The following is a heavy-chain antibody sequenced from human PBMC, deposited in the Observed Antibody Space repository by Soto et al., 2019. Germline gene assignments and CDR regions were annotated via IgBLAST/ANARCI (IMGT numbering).Heavy chain of an antibody. CDR1: GGSISSYY. Sequence: SETLSLTCTVSGGSISSYYWSWIRQPPGKGLEWIGYIYYSGSTNYNPSLKSRVTISVDTSKNQFSLKLSSVTAADTAAYYCAREPRGNYYDSSGPYGMDVWGQGTTVTVSS. J-gene: IGHJ6*02. CDR2: IYYSGST. V-gene: IGHV4-59*01. CDR3: AREPRGNYYDSSGPYGMDV. D-gene: IGHD3-22*01.